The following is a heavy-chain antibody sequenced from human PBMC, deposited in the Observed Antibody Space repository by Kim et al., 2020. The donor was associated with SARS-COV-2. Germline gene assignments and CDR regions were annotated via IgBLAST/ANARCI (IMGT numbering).Heavy chain of an antibody. D-gene: IGHD6-19*01. J-gene: IGHJ4*02. CDR2: ISAYNGNT. CDR1: GYTFTSYG. Sequence: ASVKVSCKASGYTFTSYGISWVRQAPGQGLEWMGWISAYNGNTNYAQKLQGRVTMTTDTSTSTAYMELRSLRSDDTAVYYCARDAGSSGWRTDFDYWGQGTLVTVSS. CDR3: ARDAGSSGWRTDFDY. V-gene: IGHV1-18*01.